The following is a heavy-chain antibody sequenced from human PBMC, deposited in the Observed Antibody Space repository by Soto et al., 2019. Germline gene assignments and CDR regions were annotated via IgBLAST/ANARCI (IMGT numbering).Heavy chain of an antibody. CDR2: IIPIFGTA. Sequence: QVQLVQSGAEVKKPGSSVKVSCKASGGTFSSYAISWVRQAPGQGLEWMGGIIPIFGTANYAQKFQGRVTITADESTSTAYMELSSLRSEDTAVYYCARAVDIVVVPAAIGGDHNWFDPWGQGTLGTVSS. J-gene: IGHJ5*02. CDR1: GGTFSSYA. V-gene: IGHV1-69*01. CDR3: ARAVDIVVVPAAIGGDHNWFDP. D-gene: IGHD2-2*01.